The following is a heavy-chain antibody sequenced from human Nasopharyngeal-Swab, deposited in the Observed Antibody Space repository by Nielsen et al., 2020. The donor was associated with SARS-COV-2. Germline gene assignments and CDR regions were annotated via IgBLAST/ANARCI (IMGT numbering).Heavy chain of an antibody. J-gene: IGHJ4*02. CDR1: GYSFTIYW. Sequence: GESLKISCQGSGYSFTIYWIAWVRQMPGKGLEWMGIIYPGDSDTNYSPSFQGQVTISADKSINTAYLQWSSLKASDTAMYYCARRAYCGGDCYSDYWGQGTLVTVSS. D-gene: IGHD2-21*02. CDR3: ARRAYCGGDCYSDY. CDR2: IYPGDSDT. V-gene: IGHV5-51*01.